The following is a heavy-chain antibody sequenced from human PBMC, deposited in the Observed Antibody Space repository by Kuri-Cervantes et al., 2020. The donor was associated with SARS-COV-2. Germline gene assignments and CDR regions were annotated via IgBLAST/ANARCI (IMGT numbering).Heavy chain of an antibody. D-gene: IGHD6-13*01. V-gene: IGHV1-18*01. CDR3: ARDLLGVLGIDAFDI. Sequence: ASVKVSCKASGYTFTSYGISWVRQAPGQGLEWMGWISAYNGNTNYAQKLQGRVTMTTDTSTNTAYMELRSLRSDDTAVYYCARDLLGVLGIDAFDIWGQGTMVTVSS. CDR2: ISAYNGNT. J-gene: IGHJ3*02. CDR1: GYTFTSYG.